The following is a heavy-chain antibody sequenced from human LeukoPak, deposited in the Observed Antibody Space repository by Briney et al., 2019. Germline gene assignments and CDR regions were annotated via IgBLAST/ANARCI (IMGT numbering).Heavy chain of an antibody. CDR1: GGTFSSYA. CDR2: IIPILGIA. Sequence: SVKVSCKASGGTFSSYAISWVRQAPGQGLEWMGRIIPILGIANYAQKFQGRVTITADKSTSTAYMELSSLRSEDTAVYYCARDLHSSSWPPYYYYGMDVWGQGTTVTVSS. V-gene: IGHV1-69*04. J-gene: IGHJ6*02. CDR3: ARDLHSSSWPPYYYYGMDV. D-gene: IGHD6-13*01.